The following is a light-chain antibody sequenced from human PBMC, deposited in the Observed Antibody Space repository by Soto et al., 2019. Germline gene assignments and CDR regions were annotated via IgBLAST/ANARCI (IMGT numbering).Light chain of an antibody. V-gene: IGKV3-15*01. CDR2: GAS. CDR3: QHYANLPLT. Sequence: EIVMTQSPATLSVSPGEGATLSCRTSQGIGSTLAWYQQKPGQPPRLLIYGASTRATGVPARFSGSASGTDFTLTITSLQSEDFAVYYCQHYANLPLTFGGGTKVESK. J-gene: IGKJ4*01. CDR1: QGIGST.